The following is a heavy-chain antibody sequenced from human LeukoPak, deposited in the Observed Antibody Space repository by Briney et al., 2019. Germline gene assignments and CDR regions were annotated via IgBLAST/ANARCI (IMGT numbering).Heavy chain of an antibody. CDR2: ISGSGGST. CDR3: AEGVAARPFDY. D-gene: IGHD6-6*01. V-gene: IGHV3-23*01. Sequence: AGGSLRLSCAASGFTFSSYAMSWVRQAPWKGLEWVSAISGSGGSTYYADSVKGRFTISRDNSKNTLYLQMNSLRAEDTAAYYCAEGVAARPFDYWGQGTLVTVSS. CDR1: GFTFSSYA. J-gene: IGHJ4*02.